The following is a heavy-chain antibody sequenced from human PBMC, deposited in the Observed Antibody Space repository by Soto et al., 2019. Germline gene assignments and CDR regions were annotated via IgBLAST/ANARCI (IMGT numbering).Heavy chain of an antibody. V-gene: IGHV1-46*01. D-gene: IGHD2-21*01. J-gene: IGHJ4*02. CDR1: GYTFTSYY. CDR2: INPSGGST. CDR3: ARDLGGGDCDY. Sequence: ASVMVSCKASGYTFTSYYMHWVRQAPGQGLEWMGIINPSGGSTRYAQKFQGRVTMTRDTSTSTVYMELSSLRSEDTAVYYCARDLGGGDCDYWGQGTLVTVSS.